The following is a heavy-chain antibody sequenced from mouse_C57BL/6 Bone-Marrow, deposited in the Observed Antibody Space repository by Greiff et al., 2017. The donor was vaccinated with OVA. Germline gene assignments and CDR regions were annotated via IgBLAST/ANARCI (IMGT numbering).Heavy chain of an antibody. Sequence: VKLMESGAELVRPGTSVKMSCKASGYTFTNYWIGWAKQRPGHGLEWIGDIYPGGGYTNYNEKFKGKATLTADKSSSTAYMQFSSLTSEDSAIYYCARWDGYPFAYWGQGTLVTVSA. J-gene: IGHJ3*01. CDR3: ARWDGYPFAY. CDR2: IYPGGGYT. D-gene: IGHD2-3*01. V-gene: IGHV1-63*01. CDR1: GYTFTNYW.